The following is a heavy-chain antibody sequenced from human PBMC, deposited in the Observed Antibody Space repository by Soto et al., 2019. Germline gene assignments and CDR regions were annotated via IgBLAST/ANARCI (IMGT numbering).Heavy chain of an antibody. CDR2: IYWNDDK. CDR3: AHRSYYYDSSGYLFDY. CDR1: GFSLSTSGVG. Sequence: QITLKESGPTLVKPTQTLTLTRTFSGFSLSTSGVGVGWIRQPPGKALEWLALIYWNDDKRYSPSLKSRLTITKDTSKNQVVLTMTNMDPVDTATYYCAHRSYYYDSSGYLFDYWGQGTLVTVSS. V-gene: IGHV2-5*01. J-gene: IGHJ4*02. D-gene: IGHD3-22*01.